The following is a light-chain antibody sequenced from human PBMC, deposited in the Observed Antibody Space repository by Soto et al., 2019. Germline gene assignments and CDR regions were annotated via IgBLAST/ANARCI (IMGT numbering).Light chain of an antibody. J-gene: IGKJ1*01. Sequence: EIVMTQSPATLSVSPGERATLSCRASQTISSNLAWYQQKPGQAPGVLIDGASTRATGIPARFSGSGSGTEFTRTISSLQSEDFAVYYCQQYNNWLWTFGQGTKVEIK. CDR2: GAS. CDR3: QQYNNWLWT. CDR1: QTISSN. V-gene: IGKV3-15*01.